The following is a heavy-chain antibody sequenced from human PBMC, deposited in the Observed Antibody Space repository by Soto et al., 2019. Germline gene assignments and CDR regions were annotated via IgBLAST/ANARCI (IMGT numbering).Heavy chain of an antibody. V-gene: IGHV3-23*01. Sequence: PGGSLRLSCAASGFTFSSYAMSWVRQAPGKGLEWVSAISGSGGSTYYADSVKGRFTISRDNSKNTLYLQMNSLRAEDTAVYYCAKSVGGRKGGSSPYYYYMDVWGKGTTVTVSS. J-gene: IGHJ6*03. CDR1: GFTFSSYA. CDR3: AKSVGGRKGGSSPYYYYMDV. D-gene: IGHD2-15*01. CDR2: ISGSGGST.